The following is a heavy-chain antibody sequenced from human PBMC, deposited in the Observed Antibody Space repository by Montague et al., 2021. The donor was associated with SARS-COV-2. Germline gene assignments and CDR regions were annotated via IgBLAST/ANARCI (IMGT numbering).Heavy chain of an antibody. CDR2: IYYGGST. CDR3: ARHERQWLRLYPSDFDY. V-gene: IGHV4-39*01. Sequence: SETLSLTCTVSGGSISSSSYYWGWIRQPPGKGLVWIGCIYYGGSTYYNPSLKSRVTISVDTSKNPLSLKLCSVTAADTAVYYCARHERQWLRLYPSDFDYWGQGTLVTVSS. D-gene: IGHD5-12*01. J-gene: IGHJ4*02. CDR1: GGSISSSSYY.